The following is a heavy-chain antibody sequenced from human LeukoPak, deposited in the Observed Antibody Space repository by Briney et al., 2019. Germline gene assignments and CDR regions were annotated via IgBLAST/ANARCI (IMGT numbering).Heavy chain of an antibody. Sequence: GGSLRLSCAASGFTFSRHWMSWVRQAPGKGLEWVANIKQDGSETYYVDSVKGRFTISRDNAQDSLYLQMNNLRAEDTAVYYCARGCSFSTNWYAACIHHWGQGTLVTASS. CDR3: ARGCSFSTNWYAACIHH. CDR1: GFTFSRHW. J-gene: IGHJ1*01. V-gene: IGHV3-7*01. D-gene: IGHD2-2*01. CDR2: IKQDGSET.